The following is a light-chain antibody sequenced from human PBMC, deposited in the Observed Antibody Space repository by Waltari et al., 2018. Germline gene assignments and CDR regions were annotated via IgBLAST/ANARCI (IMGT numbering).Light chain of an antibody. J-gene: IGKJ1*01. CDR2: KAS. V-gene: IGKV1-5*03. CDR3: QQYRNLWT. Sequence: DIQMTQSPSTLSASVGDRVTITCRASQSLSNWLAWYQQKPGKAPKVLIYKASTLGSGVPSRFSGSGSGTEFTLTISSLQPDDFATYYCQQYRNLWTFGQGTKVEIK. CDR1: QSLSNW.